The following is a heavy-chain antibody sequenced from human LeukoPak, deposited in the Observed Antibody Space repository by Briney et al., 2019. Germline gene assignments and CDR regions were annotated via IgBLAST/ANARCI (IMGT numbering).Heavy chain of an antibody. Sequence: GKSLRLSCAASGFTFSTYGIHWVRQAPGKGLEWVAVISYDGKNKSYTDSVKGRFTISRDNSKNTLYLQMNSLRVEDTAVYYCARDGAKVNPGWHRKYYYHGMDVWGQGTTVTVSS. D-gene: IGHD4-17*01. V-gene: IGHV3-30*03. CDR3: ARDGAKVNPGWHRKYYYHGMDV. CDR2: ISYDGKNK. J-gene: IGHJ6*02. CDR1: GFTFSTYG.